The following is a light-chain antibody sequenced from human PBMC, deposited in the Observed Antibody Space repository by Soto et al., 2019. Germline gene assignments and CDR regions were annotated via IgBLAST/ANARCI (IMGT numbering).Light chain of an antibody. Sequence: QSVLTQPPSVSGAPWQRVTISWTVSSANIGAAYNVDWYQQLPGTAPKLLMYGNNNRPSGVPARFSGSKSGTSASLALAGLQAEDEGDSYCQSYDSSLSGYVFGTGTKVTVL. CDR2: GNN. V-gene: IGLV1-40*01. J-gene: IGLJ1*01. CDR3: QSYDSSLSGYV. CDR1: SANIGAAYN.